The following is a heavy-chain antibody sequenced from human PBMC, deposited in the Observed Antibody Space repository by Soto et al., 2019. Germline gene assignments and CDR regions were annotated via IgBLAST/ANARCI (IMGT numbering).Heavy chain of an antibody. CDR3: ASTLRPGEWLFWWFEP. J-gene: IGHJ5*02. Sequence: QVQLQESGPGLVKPSETLSLTCTVSVGSISSYFWGWIRQPPGKGLEWIGFLYYSVSTNYNPSLKRRVTMSVDTSKNQFSLKLTSVTAADTAVYYCASTLRPGEWLFWWFEPWGQGTLVTVSS. D-gene: IGHD3-3*01. CDR2: LYYSVST. V-gene: IGHV4-59*01. CDR1: VGSISSYF.